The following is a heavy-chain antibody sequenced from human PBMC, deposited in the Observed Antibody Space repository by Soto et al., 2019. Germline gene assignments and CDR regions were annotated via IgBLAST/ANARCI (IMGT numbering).Heavy chain of an antibody. Sequence: SETLSLTCTVSGGSISSYYWSWIRQPPGKGLEWIGYIYFSGSTTYNPSLKSRVTISVDTSKNQFSLKLSSVTAADAAVYYCARSYCSGGSCLDYWGQGTLVTVSS. CDR2: IYFSGST. CDR3: ARSYCSGGSCLDY. J-gene: IGHJ4*02. D-gene: IGHD2-15*01. V-gene: IGHV4-59*01. CDR1: GGSISSYY.